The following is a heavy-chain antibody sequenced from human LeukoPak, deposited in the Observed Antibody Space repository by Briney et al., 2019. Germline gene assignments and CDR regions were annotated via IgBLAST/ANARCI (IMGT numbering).Heavy chain of an antibody. J-gene: IGHJ4*02. Sequence: ASVKVSCKASGYTFTGYDINWVRQATREGREWVGWMNPNIGNTGYAQKFQGRVTMTRNTSISTAYMELSSLRSEDTAVYYCARGQPELRYFAWFTSSGHSDYWGQGTLVTVSS. CDR3: ARGQPELRYFAWFTSSGHSDY. CDR2: MNPNIGNT. V-gene: IGHV1-8*01. D-gene: IGHD3-9*01. CDR1: GYTFTGYD.